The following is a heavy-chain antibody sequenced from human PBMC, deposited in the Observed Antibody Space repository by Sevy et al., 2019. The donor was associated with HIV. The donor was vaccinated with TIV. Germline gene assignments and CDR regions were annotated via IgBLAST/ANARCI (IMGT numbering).Heavy chain of an antibody. V-gene: IGHV3-48*03. Sequence: GGSLRLSFAASGFTFSSYEMNWVRQAPGKGLEWVSYISSSGSTIYYADSVKGRFTISRDNAKNSLYLQMNSLRAEDTAVYYCARDRGYGFDYWGQGTLVTVSS. CDR2: ISSSGSTI. J-gene: IGHJ4*02. CDR1: GFTFSSYE. CDR3: ARDRGYGFDY. D-gene: IGHD5-12*01.